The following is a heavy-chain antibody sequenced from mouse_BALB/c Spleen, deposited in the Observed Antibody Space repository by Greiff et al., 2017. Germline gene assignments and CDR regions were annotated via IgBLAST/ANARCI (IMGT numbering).Heavy chain of an antibody. Sequence: QVQLQQPGAELVKPGASVKMSCKASGYTFTSYNMHWVKQTPGQGLEWIGAIYPGNGDTSYNQKFKGKATLTADKSSSTAYMQLSSLTSEDSAVYYCARWDGTRFAYWGQGTLVTVSA. V-gene: IGHV1-12*01. CDR1: GYTFTSYN. D-gene: IGHD2-3*01. CDR3: ARWDGTRFAY. J-gene: IGHJ3*01. CDR2: IYPGNGDT.